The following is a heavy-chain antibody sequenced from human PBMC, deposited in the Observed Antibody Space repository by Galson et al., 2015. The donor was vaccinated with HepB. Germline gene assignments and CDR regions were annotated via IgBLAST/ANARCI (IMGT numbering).Heavy chain of an antibody. CDR2: INPNSGGT. Sequence: SVKVSCKASGYTFTGYYMHWVRQAPGQGLEWMGWINPNSGGTNYAQKFQGRVTMTRDTSISTAYMELSRLRSDDTAVYYCARGVGTIFGVLPLDYWGQGTLVTVSS. J-gene: IGHJ4*02. V-gene: IGHV1-2*02. CDR3: ARGVGTIFGVLPLDY. D-gene: IGHD3-3*01. CDR1: GYTFTGYY.